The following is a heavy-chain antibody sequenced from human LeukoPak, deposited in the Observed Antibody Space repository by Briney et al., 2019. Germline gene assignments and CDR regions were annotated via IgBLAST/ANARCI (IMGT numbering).Heavy chain of an antibody. CDR2: IYYSGST. CDR3: AGQVGGMDV. J-gene: IGHJ6*02. Sequence: PSETLSLTCTVSGGSISSYYWSWIRQPPGKGLEWIGYIYYSGSTNYNPSLKSRVTISVDTSKNQFSLKLSSVTAADTAVYYCAGQVGGMDVWGQGTTVTVSS. CDR1: GGSISSYY. V-gene: IGHV4-59*08. D-gene: IGHD2-2*01.